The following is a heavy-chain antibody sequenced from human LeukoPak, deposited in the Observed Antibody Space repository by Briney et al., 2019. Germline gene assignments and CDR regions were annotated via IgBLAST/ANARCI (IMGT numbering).Heavy chain of an antibody. CDR2: IIPIFGTA. CDR3: ASHNSH. V-gene: IGHV1-69*05. Sequence: GASVKVSCKASGGTFSSYAISWVRQAPGQGLEWMGGIIPIFGTANYAQKFQGRVTMTRDTSTSTVYMELSSLRSEDTAVYYCASHNSHWGQGTLVTVSS. D-gene: IGHD2/OR15-2a*01. J-gene: IGHJ4*02. CDR1: GGTFSSYA.